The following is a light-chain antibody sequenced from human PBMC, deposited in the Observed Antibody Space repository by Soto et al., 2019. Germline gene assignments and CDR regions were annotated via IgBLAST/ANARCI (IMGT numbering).Light chain of an antibody. V-gene: IGKV1-9*01. Sequence: DIQLTQSPSFLSASVGDRVTITCRASQGISSSLAWFQQKPGKAPKLLIYAASTLQSRVPSRFSGSGSGTDCTLTINRLQPEDFATYYCQQVNTYPHTFGQGTKLEIK. J-gene: IGKJ2*01. CDR1: QGISSS. CDR2: AAS. CDR3: QQVNTYPHT.